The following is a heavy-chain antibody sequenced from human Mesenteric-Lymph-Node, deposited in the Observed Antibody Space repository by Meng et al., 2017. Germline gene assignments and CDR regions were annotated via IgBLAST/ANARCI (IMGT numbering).Heavy chain of an antibody. CDR2: IYHSGST. CDR1: GGSISSSNW. V-gene: IGHV4-4*02. CDR3: ASFPPPGKQWLVTDY. J-gene: IGHJ4*02. D-gene: IGHD6-19*01. Sequence: QQVESGPGLVKPSGTLSLTCAGSGGSISSSNWWSWVRQPPGKGLEWIGEIYHSGSTNYNPSLKSRVTISVDKSKNQFSLKLSSVTAADTAVYYCASFPPPGKQWLVTDYWGQGTLVTVSS.